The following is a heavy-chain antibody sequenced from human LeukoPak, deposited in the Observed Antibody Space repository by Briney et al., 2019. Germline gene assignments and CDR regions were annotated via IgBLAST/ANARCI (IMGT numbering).Heavy chain of an antibody. V-gene: IGHV1-2*06. J-gene: IGHJ4*02. Sequence: GASVKVSCKASGYTFTGYYMHWVRRAPGQGLEWMGRINPNSGGTNYAQKFQGRVTMTRDTSISTAYMELSRLRSDDTAVYYCANHWFGELSRFDYWGQGTLVTVSS. D-gene: IGHD3-10*01. CDR3: ANHWFGELSRFDY. CDR1: GYTFTGYY. CDR2: INPNSGGT.